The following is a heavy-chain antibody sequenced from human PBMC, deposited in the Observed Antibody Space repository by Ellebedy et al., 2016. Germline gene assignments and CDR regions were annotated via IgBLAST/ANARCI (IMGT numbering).Heavy chain of an antibody. V-gene: IGHV1-3*01. J-gene: IGHJ4*02. CDR1: GYTFTSYA. CDR2: INAGNGNT. CDR3: ARGGHKQLVSYFDY. D-gene: IGHD6-6*01. Sequence: ASVKVSCKASGYTFTSYAMHWVRQAPGQRLEWMGWINAGNGNTKYSQKFQGRVTITRDTSASTAYMELSSLRSEDTAVYYCARGGHKQLVSYFDYWGQGTLVTVSS.